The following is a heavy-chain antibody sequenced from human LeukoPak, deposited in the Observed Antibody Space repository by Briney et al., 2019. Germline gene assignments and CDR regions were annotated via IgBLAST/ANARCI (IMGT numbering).Heavy chain of an antibody. D-gene: IGHD2-8*01. Sequence: GGSLRLSCTASGFTFSDYSMNWVRQAPGKGLEWVSAISGSGGSTYYADSVKGRFTISRDNSKNTLYLQMNGLRAEDTAVYYCAKPTAGVLDYWGQGTLVTVSS. CDR1: GFTFSDYS. CDR2: ISGSGGST. J-gene: IGHJ4*02. V-gene: IGHV3-23*01. CDR3: AKPTAGVLDY.